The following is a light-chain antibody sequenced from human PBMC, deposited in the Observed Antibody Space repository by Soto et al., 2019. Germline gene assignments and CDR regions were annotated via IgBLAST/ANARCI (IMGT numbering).Light chain of an antibody. V-gene: IGLV2-8*01. CDR3: SSYAGSSNV. CDR1: SSDVVGYNY. Sequence: QSVLTQPPSASGSPGQSVAISCTGTSSDVVGYNYVSWYQQHPGKAPKLMIYEVNKRPSGVPDRFSGSKSGNTASLTVSGLQAEDAADYYCSSYAGSSNVFGTGTKVTVL. J-gene: IGLJ1*01. CDR2: EVN.